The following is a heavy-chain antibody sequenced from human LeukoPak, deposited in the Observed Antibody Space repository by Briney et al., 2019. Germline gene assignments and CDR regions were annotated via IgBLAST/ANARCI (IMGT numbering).Heavy chain of an antibody. Sequence: GASVKASCKISGYSLRESSMHWVRQAPGKGLEWMGGFDAENDDIIYAQKLQGRVTMTEDISTDTAYMELSDLRSDDTAVYYCATEDPSGLDVLLNWGQGTMVTVSS. CDR1: GYSLRESS. CDR3: ATEDPSGLDVLLN. D-gene: IGHD6-19*01. CDR2: FDAENDDI. J-gene: IGHJ3*01. V-gene: IGHV1-24*01.